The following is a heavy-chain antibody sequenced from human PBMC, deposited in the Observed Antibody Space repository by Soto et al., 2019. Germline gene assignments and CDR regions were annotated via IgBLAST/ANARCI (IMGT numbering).Heavy chain of an antibody. J-gene: IGHJ5*02. Sequence: GASVKVSCKASGYTFTGYYMHWVRQAPGQGLEWMGWINPNSGGTNYAQKFQGMVTMTRDTSISTAYMELSRLRSDDTAVYYCAREMEQQLNNCCYPWGQETLVSASS. CDR3: AREMEQQLNNCCYP. V-gene: IGHV1-2*02. CDR2: INPNSGGT. D-gene: IGHD6-13*01. CDR1: GYTFTGYY.